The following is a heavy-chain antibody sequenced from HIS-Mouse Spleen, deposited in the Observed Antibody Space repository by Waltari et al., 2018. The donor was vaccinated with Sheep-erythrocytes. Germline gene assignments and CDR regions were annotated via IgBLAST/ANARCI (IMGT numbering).Heavy chain of an antibody. CDR1: GGTFSSYA. CDR2: IIPILGIA. D-gene: IGHD1-26*01. V-gene: IGHV1-69*04. CDR3: AQTGATTPHFDY. Sequence: QVQLVQSGAEVKKPGSSVKVSCKASGGTFSSYAISWVRQAPGQGLGWMGRIIPILGIANSEQKFQGRVTITADKSTSTAYMELSSLRSEDTAVYYCAQTGATTPHFDYWGQGTLVTVSS. J-gene: IGHJ4*02.